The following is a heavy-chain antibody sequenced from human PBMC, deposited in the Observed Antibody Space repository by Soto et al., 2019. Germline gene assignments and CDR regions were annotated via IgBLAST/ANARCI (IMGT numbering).Heavy chain of an antibody. CDR1: GYTFTSYA. J-gene: IGHJ6*02. Sequence: RASVKVSCKASGYTFTSYAMHWVRQAPGQRLEWMGWINAGNGNTKYSQKFQGRVTITRDTSASTAYMELSSLRSEDTAVYYCARSLDVLRFLEWSYYGMDVWGQGTTVTVSS. CDR2: INAGNGNT. CDR3: ARSLDVLRFLEWSYYGMDV. D-gene: IGHD3-3*01. V-gene: IGHV1-3*01.